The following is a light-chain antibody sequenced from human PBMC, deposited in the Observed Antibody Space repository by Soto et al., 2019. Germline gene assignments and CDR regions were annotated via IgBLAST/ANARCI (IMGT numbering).Light chain of an antibody. Sequence: EIQMTQSPSSLSASVGDTITITCRSSFSFTTSLSWYQRKPGQAPKLLIHNTDNLQSEVPSRFSGSGSGTDFALTISDLQPEDVATYYCLQTYSTPRTFGQGTRVEIK. CDR3: LQTYSTPRT. CDR2: NTD. J-gene: IGKJ1*01. CDR1: FSFTTS. V-gene: IGKV1-39*01.